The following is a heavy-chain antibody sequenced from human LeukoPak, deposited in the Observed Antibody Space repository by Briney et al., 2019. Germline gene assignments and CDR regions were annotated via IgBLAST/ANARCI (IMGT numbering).Heavy chain of an antibody. CDR1: GGSISSISYY. J-gene: IGHJ4*02. D-gene: IGHD2-2*02. Sequence: SETLSLTCTVSGGSISSISYYWGWIRQPPGKGLEWIGYIYYSGSTNYNPSLKSRVTISVDTSKNQFSLKLSSVTAADTAVYYCASTPYCSSTSCYKPFDYWGQGTLVTVSS. V-gene: IGHV4-61*05. CDR3: ASTPYCSSTSCYKPFDY. CDR2: IYYSGST.